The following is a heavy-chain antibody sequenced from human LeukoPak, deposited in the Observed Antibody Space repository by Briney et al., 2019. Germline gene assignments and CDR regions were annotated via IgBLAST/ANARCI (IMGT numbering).Heavy chain of an antibody. D-gene: IGHD3-22*01. Sequence: PSETLSLTCTTSGLPISRFFWNWVRQPPGTGLEWIGNIYDGVPTFFNPSLKSRVTISVDTSKGQFSLQLASVTAADTAVYYCARWDSSSAFDYWGQGTLVTVSS. CDR2: IYDGVPT. CDR1: GLPISRFF. CDR3: ARWDSSSAFDY. J-gene: IGHJ4*02. V-gene: IGHV4-59*04.